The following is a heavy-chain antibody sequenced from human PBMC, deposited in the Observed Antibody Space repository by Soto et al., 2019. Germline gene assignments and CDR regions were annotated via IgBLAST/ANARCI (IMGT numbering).Heavy chain of an antibody. Sequence: EVQMVESGGGLVKPGGSLRLSCAASGFTFSSYSMNWVRQAPGKGLEWVSSISSSSSDIYYADSVKGRFTISRDNAKNSLWLQMNSMKAEDTAVYYCAREPGRVGAVFDYWGQGTLVTVSS. CDR2: ISSSSSDI. CDR3: AREPGRVGAVFDY. D-gene: IGHD1-26*01. CDR1: GFTFSSYS. V-gene: IGHV3-21*01. J-gene: IGHJ4*02.